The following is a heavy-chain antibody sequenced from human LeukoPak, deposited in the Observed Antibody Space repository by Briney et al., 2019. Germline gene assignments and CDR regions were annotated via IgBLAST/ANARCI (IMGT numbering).Heavy chain of an antibody. CDR2: IKQDGSEK. Sequence: GGSLRLSCAASGFTFSSYLMSWVRQAPGKGLEWVANIKQDGSEKYYVDSVKGRFTISRDNAKNSLYLQMNSLRAEDTAVYYCARNTIFGVVIMDYFDYWGQGTLVTVSS. CDR3: ARNTIFGVVIMDYFDY. CDR1: GFTFSSYL. D-gene: IGHD3-3*01. J-gene: IGHJ4*02. V-gene: IGHV3-7*01.